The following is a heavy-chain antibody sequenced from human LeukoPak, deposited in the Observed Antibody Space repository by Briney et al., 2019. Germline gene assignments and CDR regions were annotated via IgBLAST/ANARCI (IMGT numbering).Heavy chain of an antibody. V-gene: IGHV1-18*01. CDR2: ISAYNGNT. CDR3: ARDRKYYYGSGSHYYFDY. D-gene: IGHD3-10*01. J-gene: IGHJ4*02. Sequence: ASVKVSCKASGYTFTSYGISWVRQAPGQGHEWMGWISAYNGNTNYAQKLQGRVTMTTDTATSTAYMELRSLRSDDTAVYYCARDRKYYYGSGSHYYFDYWGQGTLVTVSS. CDR1: GYTFTSYG.